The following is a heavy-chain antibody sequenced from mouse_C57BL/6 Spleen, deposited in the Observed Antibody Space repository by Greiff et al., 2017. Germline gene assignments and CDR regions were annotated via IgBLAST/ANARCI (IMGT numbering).Heavy chain of an antibody. CDR2: IYPSDGSS. V-gene: IGHV1-85*01. CDR1: GYTFTSYD. J-gene: IGHJ2*01. D-gene: IGHD4-1*02. Sequence: VKLMESGPELVKPGASVKLSCNASGYTFTSYDINWVKQRPEQGLGWIGWIYPSDGSSKYNEKCKGKATLTEDTSYSTAYMELHSLTSEDSAVYFCARQLGTPDYWGQGTTLTVSS. CDR3: ARQLGTPDY.